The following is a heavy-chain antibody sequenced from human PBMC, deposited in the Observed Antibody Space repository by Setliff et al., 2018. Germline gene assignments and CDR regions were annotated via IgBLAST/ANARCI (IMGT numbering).Heavy chain of an antibody. J-gene: IGHJ4*02. V-gene: IGHV3-30*02. D-gene: IGHD3-22*01. CDR2: IRYDGSNK. Sequence: GSLRLSCAASGFTFSSYGMHWVRQAPGKGLEWVAFIRYDGSNKYYVDSVKGRFTISRDNSKNSVFLQMNSLRVEDTAVYYCARVHYETSTYSPTLFDHWGQGALVTVSS. CDR3: ARVHYETSTYSPTLFDH. CDR1: GFTFSSYG.